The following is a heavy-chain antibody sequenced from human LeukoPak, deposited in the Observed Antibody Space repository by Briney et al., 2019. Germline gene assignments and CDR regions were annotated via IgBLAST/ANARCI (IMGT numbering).Heavy chain of an antibody. D-gene: IGHD3-3*01. J-gene: IGHJ4*02. CDR3: ARCGYYDFWSGYNPATFDY. Sequence: SETLSLTCTVSSGSISSSSYYWGWIRQPPGKGLEWIGSIYYSRSTYYKPSLKSRVTISVDTSKNQFSLKLSSVTAADTAVYYCARCGYYDFWSGYNPATFDYWGQGTLVTVSS. CDR1: SGSISSSSYY. CDR2: IYYSRST. V-gene: IGHV4-39*01.